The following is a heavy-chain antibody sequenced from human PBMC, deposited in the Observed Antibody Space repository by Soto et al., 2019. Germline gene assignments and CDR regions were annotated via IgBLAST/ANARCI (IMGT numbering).Heavy chain of an antibody. J-gene: IGHJ4*02. Sequence: EVQLVESGGGLVQPGGSLKLSCATSGFIFSDSAVHWVRQAPGKGLEWIARIRTKTNSYATAYVASVQGRFTVSRAESKNTAYLQMNSLKTDDTAIYYCTRLEESGCFCDDCSSAFDLWGPGTLVTVSS. CDR2: IRTKTNSYAT. CDR3: TRLEESGCFCDDCSSAFDL. D-gene: IGHD2-21*02. V-gene: IGHV3-73*02. CDR1: GFIFSDSA.